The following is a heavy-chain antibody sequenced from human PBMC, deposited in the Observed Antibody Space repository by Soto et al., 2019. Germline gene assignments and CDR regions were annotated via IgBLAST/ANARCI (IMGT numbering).Heavy chain of an antibody. CDR2: ISYDGSNK. CDR1: GFTFSSYG. J-gene: IGHJ4*02. Sequence: GGSLRLSCAASGFTFSSYGMHWVRQAPGKGLEWVAVISYDGSNKYYADSVKGRFTISRDNSKNTLYLQMNSLRAEDTAVYYCAKDWASVAAAEWYFDYWGQGTLVTVSS. D-gene: IGHD6-13*01. V-gene: IGHV3-30*18. CDR3: AKDWASVAAAEWYFDY.